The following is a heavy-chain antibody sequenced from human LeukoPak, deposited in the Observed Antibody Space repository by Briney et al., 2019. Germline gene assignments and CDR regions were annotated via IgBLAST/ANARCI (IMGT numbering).Heavy chain of an antibody. CDR1: GFTFSSYW. CDR3: EAHMYYDILTGLIAANDY. D-gene: IGHD3-9*01. Sequence: GGSLRLSCAASGFTFSSYWMSWVRQAPGKGLEWVANIKQDGSEKYYVDSVKGQFTISRDNAKNSLYLQMNSLRAEDTAVYYCEAHMYYDILTGLIAANDYWGQGTLVTVSS. CDR2: IKQDGSEK. V-gene: IGHV3-7*01. J-gene: IGHJ4*02.